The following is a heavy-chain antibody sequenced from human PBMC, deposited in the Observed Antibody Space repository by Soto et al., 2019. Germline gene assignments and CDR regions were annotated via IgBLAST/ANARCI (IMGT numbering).Heavy chain of an antibody. CDR2: ISWNSGSI. CDR1: GFTFDDYA. CDR3: AKSPLGDILTGYYNDYYYYYMDV. V-gene: IGHV3-9*01. J-gene: IGHJ6*03. Sequence: GGSLRLSCAASGFTFDDYAMHWVRQAPGKGLEWVSGISWNSGSIGYADSVEGRFTISRDNAKNSLYLQMNSLRAEDTALYYCAKSPLGDILTGYYNDYYYYYMDVWGKGTTVTVSS. D-gene: IGHD3-9*01.